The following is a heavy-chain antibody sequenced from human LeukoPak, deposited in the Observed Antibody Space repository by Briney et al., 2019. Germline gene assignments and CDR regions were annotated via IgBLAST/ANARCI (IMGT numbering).Heavy chain of an antibody. Sequence: WGTLRLSCAASGFTFSDYYVSWIPQAPGKELEWVSNISSSGSTIYYADSVKGRFTIAMDNAKNSLYLQMNSLRAEDTAVYYCARGGDTAMAHFDYWGQGTLVTVSS. J-gene: IGHJ4*02. CDR1: GFTFSDYY. CDR2: ISSSGSTI. CDR3: ARGGDTAMAHFDY. V-gene: IGHV3-11*01. D-gene: IGHD5-18*01.